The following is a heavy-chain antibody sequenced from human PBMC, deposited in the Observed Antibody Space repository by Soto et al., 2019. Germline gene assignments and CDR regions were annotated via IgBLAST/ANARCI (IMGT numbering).Heavy chain of an antibody. Sequence: PSETLSLTCTVSGGSISSSSYYWGWIRQPPGKGLEWIGSIYKSGSTNYNQSLKSRVTKSVDTSKNKFSLKLRSETAAKTAVNNCARRSRKERYCSGGSCYLTWFDPWGQGTLVTVSS. CDR3: ARRSRKERYCSGGSCYLTWFDP. V-gene: IGHV4-39*01. CDR1: GGSISSSSYY. D-gene: IGHD2-15*01. CDR2: IYKSGST. J-gene: IGHJ5*02.